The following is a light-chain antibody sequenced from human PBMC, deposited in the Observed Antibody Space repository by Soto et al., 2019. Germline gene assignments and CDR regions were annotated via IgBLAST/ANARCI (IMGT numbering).Light chain of an antibody. CDR3: QQHNSYSPYT. CDR2: KAS. J-gene: IGKJ2*01. Sequence: EIEMTQSPSTLSSSLGDRATLSCRASQSVSSWLAWYQQKPGKAPKLLLYKASNLASGVPSRFSGSGSGTEFTLTISSLQPDDFAAYYCQQHNSYSPYTFGQGTKLEIK. V-gene: IGKV1-5*03. CDR1: QSVSSW.